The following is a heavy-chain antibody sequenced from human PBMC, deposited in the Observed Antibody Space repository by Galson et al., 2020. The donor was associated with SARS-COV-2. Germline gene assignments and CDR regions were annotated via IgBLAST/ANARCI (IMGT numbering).Heavy chain of an antibody. Sequence: GESLKISCTASGFTFTRYDIHWVRQAPGKGLEWVAVTSIDGLTTFYAESVKGRFTISRDNSKNTLYLQMDSLRVEDTAMYYCARDGQLGRPDYFDYWGQGTLVIVSS. CDR1: GFTFTRYD. V-gene: IGHV3-30-3*01. CDR2: TSIDGLTT. J-gene: IGHJ4*02. D-gene: IGHD7-27*01. CDR3: ARDGQLGRPDYFDY.